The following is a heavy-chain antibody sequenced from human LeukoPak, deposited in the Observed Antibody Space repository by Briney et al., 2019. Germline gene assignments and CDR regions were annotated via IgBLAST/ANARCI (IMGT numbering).Heavy chain of an antibody. Sequence: GGSLRLSCAASGFTFSDYYMSWIRQAPGKGLEWVSYISSGSSYTNYADSVKGRFTISRDNAKNSLSLQMNSLRAEDTAIYYCARDREASSGWYGYWGQGTLVTDSS. V-gene: IGHV3-11*06. CDR3: ARDREASSGWYGY. CDR2: ISSGSSYT. J-gene: IGHJ4*02. CDR1: GFTFSDYY. D-gene: IGHD6-19*01.